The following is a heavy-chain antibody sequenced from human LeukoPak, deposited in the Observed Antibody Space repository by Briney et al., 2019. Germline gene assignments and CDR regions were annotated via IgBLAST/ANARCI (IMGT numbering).Heavy chain of an antibody. CDR3: AGLTFWSGYYYFDY. Sequence: PSETLSLTCTVSGGSISSSSYYWGWNRQPPGKGLEWIGSIYYSGSTYYNPSLKSRVTISVDTSKNQFSLKLSSVTAADTAVYYCAGLTFWSGYYYFDYWGQGTLVTVSS. D-gene: IGHD3-3*01. CDR2: IYYSGST. CDR1: GGSISSSSYY. J-gene: IGHJ4*02. V-gene: IGHV4-39*01.